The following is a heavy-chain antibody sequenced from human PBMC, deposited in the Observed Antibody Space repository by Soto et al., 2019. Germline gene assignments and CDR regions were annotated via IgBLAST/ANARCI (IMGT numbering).Heavy chain of an antibody. CDR2: IIPIFGTA. CDR3: ARGRGYGPRYYYYGMDV. V-gene: IGHV1-69*06. CDR1: GGTFSSYA. Sequence: SVKVSCKASGGTFSSYAISWVRQAPGQGLEWMGGIIPIFGTANYAQKFQGRVTITADKSTSTAYMELSSLRSEDTAVYYCARGRGYGPRYYYYGMDVWGQGTTVTVSS. J-gene: IGHJ6*02. D-gene: IGHD5-18*01.